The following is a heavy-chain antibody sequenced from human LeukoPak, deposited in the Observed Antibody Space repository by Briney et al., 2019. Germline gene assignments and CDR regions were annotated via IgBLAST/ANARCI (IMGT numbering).Heavy chain of an antibody. D-gene: IGHD6-6*01. J-gene: IGHJ4*02. CDR3: ARDTYNSSSVDY. CDR1: GFTFSDYY. Sequence: GGSLRLSCAASGFTFSDYYMNWIRQAPGKGLEWASYISSSDGPIFYADSVRGRFTVSRDNAKNSLYLQMNSLRAEDTAVYYCARDTYNSSSVDYWGQGTLVTVSS. V-gene: IGHV3-11*04. CDR2: ISSSDGPI.